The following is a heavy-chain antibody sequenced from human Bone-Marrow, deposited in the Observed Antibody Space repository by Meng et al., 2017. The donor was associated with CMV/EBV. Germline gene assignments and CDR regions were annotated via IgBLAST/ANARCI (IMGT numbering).Heavy chain of an antibody. Sequence: GESLKISCAASGFSVNNNYMNWVRQAPGKGLEWVSVIYSGGSTYYADSVKGRFIISRDNSQNALLLQVNGLRAEDTAVYYWARADGPMGGMDVWGQGTTVTVSS. CDR3: ARADGPMGGMDV. D-gene: IGHD3/OR15-3a*01. CDR2: IYSGGST. J-gene: IGHJ6*02. CDR1: GFSVNNNY. V-gene: IGHV3-53*01.